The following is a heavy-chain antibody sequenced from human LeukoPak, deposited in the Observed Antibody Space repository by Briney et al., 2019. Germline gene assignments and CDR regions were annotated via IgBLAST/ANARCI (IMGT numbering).Heavy chain of an antibody. D-gene: IGHD6-13*01. V-gene: IGHV3-21*01. CDR3: ARVWGRGYSSSWYRY. CDR2: ISSSSSYI. Sequence: GGSLRLSCAASGFTFSSYSMNWVRQAPGKGLEWVSSISSSSSYIYYADSVKGRFTISRDNAKNSLYLQMNSLRAADTAVYYCARVWGRGYSSSWYRYWGQGTLVTVSS. J-gene: IGHJ4*02. CDR1: GFTFSSYS.